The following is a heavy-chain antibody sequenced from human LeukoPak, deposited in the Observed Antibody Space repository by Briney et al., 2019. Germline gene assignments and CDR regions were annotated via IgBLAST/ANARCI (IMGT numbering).Heavy chain of an antibody. V-gene: IGHV4-61*02. D-gene: IGHD2-21*02. CDR1: GGSISSGSYY. CDR3: ARWGDLYWYFDL. Sequence: PSQTLSLTCTVSGGSISSGSYYWHWIRQPAGKGLEWIGRIYTSGTTYYNPSLKSRVTISVDTSKNQFSLKLSSVTAADTAVYYCARWGDLYWYFDLWGRGILVTVSS. J-gene: IGHJ2*01. CDR2: IYTSGTT.